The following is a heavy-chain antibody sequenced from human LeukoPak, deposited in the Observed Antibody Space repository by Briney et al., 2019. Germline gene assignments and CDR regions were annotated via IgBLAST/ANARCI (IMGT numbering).Heavy chain of an antibody. CDR1: AYTFSSYL. J-gene: IGHJ5*02. CDR2: IDPSGGST. CDR3: ARDLGLRGVTNWFDT. D-gene: IGHD3-10*01. Sequence: GASVKVSRKASAYTFSSYLVHWVRQAPGQGLEWMGLIDPSGGSTGYAQKFQGRVTMTRDTSTSTVYMEMSSLRSEDTALYYCARDLGLRGVTNWFDTWGQGTLVTVSS. V-gene: IGHV1-46*01.